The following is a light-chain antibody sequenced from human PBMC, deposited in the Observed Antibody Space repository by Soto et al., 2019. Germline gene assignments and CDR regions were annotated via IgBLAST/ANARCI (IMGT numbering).Light chain of an antibody. J-gene: IGLJ1*01. Sequence: QSVLTQPASVSGSPGQSITFSCTGTSSDIGVYNYVSWYQQHPGKAPKLMIYEVNNRPSGVSNRFSGSKSGNTASLTISGLQAEDEADYYCSSYTTSNTYVFGTGTKLPS. V-gene: IGLV2-14*01. CDR3: SSYTTSNTYV. CDR1: SSDIGVYNY. CDR2: EVN.